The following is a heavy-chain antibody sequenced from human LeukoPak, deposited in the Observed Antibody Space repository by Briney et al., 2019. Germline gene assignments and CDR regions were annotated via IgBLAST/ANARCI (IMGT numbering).Heavy chain of an antibody. J-gene: IGHJ6*03. Sequence: SETLSLTCAVYGGSFNIYYWGWIRQSPGKGLEWIGEINDGGTINYNPSLLSRVTISLDRSKNQFSLRLTSVTTTDTAVYYCARRWNYGRNYYIDVWGKGATVSVSS. CDR1: GGSFNIYY. V-gene: IGHV4-34*01. CDR2: INDGGTI. D-gene: IGHD1-7*01. CDR3: ARRWNYGRNYYIDV.